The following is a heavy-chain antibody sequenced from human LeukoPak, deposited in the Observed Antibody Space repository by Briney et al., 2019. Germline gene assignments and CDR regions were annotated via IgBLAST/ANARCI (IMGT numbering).Heavy chain of an antibody. V-gene: IGHV4-39*01. D-gene: IGHD6-25*01. CDR2: ISYSGTT. J-gene: IGHJ4*01. Sequence: PSETLSLTCTVSGASISSGSYYWSWIRQPAGKGLEWIGSISYSGTTYYNPSLKSRVTISVDTSNNQFSLRLTSVTAADTAVYFCTRHPSSAWHADYWGHGTLVTVSS. CDR1: GASISSGSYY. CDR3: TRHPSSAWHADY.